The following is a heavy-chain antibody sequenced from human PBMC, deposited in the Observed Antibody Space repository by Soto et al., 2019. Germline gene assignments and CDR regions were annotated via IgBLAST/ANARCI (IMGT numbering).Heavy chain of an antibody. D-gene: IGHD2-8*01. Sequence: GGSLRLSCAASGFTFSSYAMSWVRQAPGKGLEWVSAISGSGGSTYYADSVKGRFTISRDNSKNTLYLQMNSLRAEDTAVYYCAKDVTEYCTNGVCFAADYWGQGTLVTVSS. J-gene: IGHJ4*02. V-gene: IGHV3-23*01. CDR1: GFTFSSYA. CDR2: ISGSGGST. CDR3: AKDVTEYCTNGVCFAADY.